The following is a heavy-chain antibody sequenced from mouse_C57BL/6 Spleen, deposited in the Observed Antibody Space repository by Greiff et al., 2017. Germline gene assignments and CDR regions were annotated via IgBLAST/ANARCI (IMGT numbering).Heavy chain of an antibody. CDR3: ARSTTVPFAY. CDR1: GYAFSSYW. J-gene: IGHJ3*01. CDR2: IYPGDGDT. Sequence: VQLQQSGAELVKPGASVKISCKASGYAFSSYWMNWVKQRPGKGLEWLGQIYPGDGDTNYNGKFKGKATLTADNSSSTAYMQLSSLTSEASAVYFCARSTTVPFAYWGKGTLVTVSA. V-gene: IGHV1-80*01. D-gene: IGHD1-1*01.